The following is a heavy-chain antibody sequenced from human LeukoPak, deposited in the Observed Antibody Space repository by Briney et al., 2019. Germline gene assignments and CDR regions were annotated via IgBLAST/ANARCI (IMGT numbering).Heavy chain of an antibody. J-gene: IGHJ5*02. CDR1: GNTFTNNG. D-gene: IGHD3-22*01. CDR2: INPRGGST. CDR3: ARGYYYDSSGYTPIDP. V-gene: IGHV1-46*01. Sequence: ASVKVSCKASGNTFTNNGISWVRQAPGQGLEWMGIINPRGGSTIYSQKFQGRVAMTRDMSTSTAYMELSRLRSDDTAVYYCARGYYYDSSGYTPIDPWGQGTLVTVSS.